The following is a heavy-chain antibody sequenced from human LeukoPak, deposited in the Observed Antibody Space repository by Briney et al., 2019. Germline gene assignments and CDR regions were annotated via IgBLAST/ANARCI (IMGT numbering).Heavy chain of an antibody. CDR3: ARTQSQSGSYRYYFGF. J-gene: IGHJ4*02. D-gene: IGHD1-26*01. V-gene: IGHV4-61*08. Sequence: SETLSLTCTVSGVSVGSAGYYWSWIRRPPGGGLEWIGYIYYISNTNYNPSLKSRVTMSVNPSENQFSLKLNSVTAADTAMYYCARTQSQSGSYRYYFGFWGQGTLVTVSS. CDR2: IYYISNT. CDR1: GVSVGSAGYY.